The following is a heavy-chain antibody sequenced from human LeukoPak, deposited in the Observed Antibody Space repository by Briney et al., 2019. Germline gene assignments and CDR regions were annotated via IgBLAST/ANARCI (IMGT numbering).Heavy chain of an antibody. Sequence: PGRSLRLSCAASGFTFSSYGMHWVRQAPGKGLEWVAVIWYDGSNKYYADSVKGRFTISRDNAKNSLYLQMNSLRAEDTAVYYCARDREWVAAADDWFDPWGQGTLVTVSS. J-gene: IGHJ5*02. CDR2: IWYDGSNK. CDR1: GFTFSSYG. D-gene: IGHD6-13*01. V-gene: IGHV3-33*01. CDR3: ARDREWVAAADDWFDP.